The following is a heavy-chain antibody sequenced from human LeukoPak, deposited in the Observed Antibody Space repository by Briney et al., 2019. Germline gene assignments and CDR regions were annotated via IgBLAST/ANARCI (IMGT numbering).Heavy chain of an antibody. J-gene: IGHJ4*02. V-gene: IGHV3-15*01. Sequence: PGGSLRLSCAASGFSVDDSAMHWVRQAPGKGLEWVGRIKSKTDGGTTDYAAPVKGRFTISRDDSKNTLYLQMNSLKTEDTAVYYCTTEMNDLEWLSLHDYWGQGNPVTVSS. CDR1: GFSVDDSA. D-gene: IGHD3-3*01. CDR2: IKSKTDGGTT. CDR3: TTEMNDLEWLSLHDY.